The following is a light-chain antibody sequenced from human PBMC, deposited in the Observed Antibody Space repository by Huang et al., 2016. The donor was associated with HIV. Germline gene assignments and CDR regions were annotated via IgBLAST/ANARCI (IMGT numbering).Light chain of an antibody. CDR3: QQYNNWPMYT. CDR1: QSIGSS. V-gene: IGKV3-15*01. Sequence: EIVMTQYPVTLYVSPGERATLSCRASQSIGSSLAWYQQRPGQPPGLLIHGAATRATVIPSRFSGSGSGTEFTLTISSLQSEDFAMYYCQQYNNWPMYTFGQGTKLDIK. J-gene: IGKJ2*01. CDR2: GAA.